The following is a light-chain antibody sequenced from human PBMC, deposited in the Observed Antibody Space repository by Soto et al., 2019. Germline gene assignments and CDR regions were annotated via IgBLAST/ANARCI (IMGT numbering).Light chain of an antibody. V-gene: IGLV2-23*01. Sequence: QAVVTQPASVSGSPGQSITISCTGTSSDIGSDKLVSWYQQHPGRAPKIIIYEAFKRPSGVSNRFSGSRSGNTASLTISGLRGVDEADYYCCSYAGSTTWVFGGGTKLTVL. J-gene: IGLJ3*02. CDR1: SSDIGSDKL. CDR2: EAF. CDR3: CSYAGSTTWV.